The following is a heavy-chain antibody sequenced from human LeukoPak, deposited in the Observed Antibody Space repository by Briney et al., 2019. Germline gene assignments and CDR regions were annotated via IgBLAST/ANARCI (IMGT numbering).Heavy chain of an antibody. Sequence: DSMKGRFTISRDNAKNSLYPQMNSLGAEDTAVYYCARPYDTRGYFPDYWGQGTLVTVPS. V-gene: IGHV3-7*01. D-gene: IGHD3-22*01. CDR3: ARPYDTRGYFPDY. J-gene: IGHJ4*02.